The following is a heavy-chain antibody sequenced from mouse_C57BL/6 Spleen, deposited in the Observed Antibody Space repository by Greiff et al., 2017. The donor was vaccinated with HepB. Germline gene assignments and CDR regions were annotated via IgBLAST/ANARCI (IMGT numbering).Heavy chain of an antibody. CDR1: GYTFTSYW. D-gene: IGHD2-1*01. J-gene: IGHJ3*01. CDR3: ARGGIYGNYGFAY. Sequence: QVQLKQPGAELVMPGASVKLSCKASGYTFTSYWMHWVKQRPGQGLEWIGEIDPSDSYTNYNQKFKGKSTLTVDKSSSTAYMQLSSLTSEDSAVYYCARGGIYGNYGFAYWGQGTLVTVSA. CDR2: IDPSDSYT. V-gene: IGHV1-69*01.